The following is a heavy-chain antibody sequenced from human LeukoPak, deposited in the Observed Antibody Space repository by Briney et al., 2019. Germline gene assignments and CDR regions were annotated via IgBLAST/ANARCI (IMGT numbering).Heavy chain of an antibody. D-gene: IGHD6-19*01. CDR2: IYYSGST. CDR3: ARHASVDGNWPRPLDY. V-gene: IGHV4-39*01. Sequence: SETLSLTCTDSGGSISSSNYYWGWIRQPPGKGLEWVGNIYYSGSTYYKPSLETRVTISVDTSKNQFSLKLTSVTAADTAVYYCARHASVDGNWPRPLDYWGQGSLVTVSS. CDR1: GGSISSSNYY. J-gene: IGHJ4*02.